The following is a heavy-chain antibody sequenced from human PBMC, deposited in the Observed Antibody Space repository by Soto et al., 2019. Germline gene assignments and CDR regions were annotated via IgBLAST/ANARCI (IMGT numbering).Heavy chain of an antibody. CDR2: ISRDGIGA. V-gene: IGHV3-74*03. CDR1: VFTFTTYW. D-gene: IGHD3-3*01. J-gene: IGHJ4*02. CDR3: GTLGNFGVVMGH. Sequence: VGSLRLSCAASVFTFTTYWMHCVRQGPGKGLVWVARISRDGIGATYAESVEGRFTISRDNTKNTLYLQMNSLRVEDTAVYYCGTLGNFGVVMGHWGQGTLVPVSS.